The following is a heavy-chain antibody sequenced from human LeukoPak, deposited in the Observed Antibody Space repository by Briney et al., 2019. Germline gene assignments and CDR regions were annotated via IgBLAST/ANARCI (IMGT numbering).Heavy chain of an antibody. V-gene: IGHV4-59*01. CDR2: IYYTGST. Sequence: SETLSLTCTVSGGSISTYYWSWIRQPPGKGLEWIGYIYYTGSTSYNPSLKSRVTMSLDASKNQFSLKLSSVTAADTAVYYCARENPAAGTPYYYYYYMDVWGKGTTVTVSS. CDR3: ARENPAAGTPYYYYYYMDV. J-gene: IGHJ6*03. CDR1: GGSISTYY. D-gene: IGHD6-13*01.